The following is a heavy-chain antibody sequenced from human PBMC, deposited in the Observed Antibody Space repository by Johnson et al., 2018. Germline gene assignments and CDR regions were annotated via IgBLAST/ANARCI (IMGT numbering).Heavy chain of an antibody. CDR2: INWNSGSI. CDR3: AKAYSRSCYNYAFDI. D-gene: IGHD6-13*01. CDR1: GFTFDDYA. J-gene: IGHJ3*02. V-gene: IGHV3-9*01. Sequence: VQLVQSGGGLVQPGGSLRLSCAASGFTFDDYAMHWVRQAPGKGLEWVSGINWNSGSIGYADSVKGRFTISRDNAKNSLYLQMNSLKPEDTALYYCAKAYSRSCYNYAFDIGGQGTMVTVSS.